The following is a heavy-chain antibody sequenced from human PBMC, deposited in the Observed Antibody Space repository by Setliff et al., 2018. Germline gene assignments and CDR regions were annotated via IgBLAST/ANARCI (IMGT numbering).Heavy chain of an antibody. CDR1: GGTFSNYG. CDR3: VREGVDTRPSTDYRYYMDV. D-gene: IGHD5-18*01. V-gene: IGHV1-69*05. Sequence: SVKVSYKASGGTFSNYGISWVRQAPGQGLEWMGGTIPIFGTTDYAQRFQGRVTIITDDSTSTAFMQLSSLTPEDTAVYYCVREGVDTRPSTDYRYYMDVWGKGTTVTVSS. CDR2: TIPIFGTT. J-gene: IGHJ6*03.